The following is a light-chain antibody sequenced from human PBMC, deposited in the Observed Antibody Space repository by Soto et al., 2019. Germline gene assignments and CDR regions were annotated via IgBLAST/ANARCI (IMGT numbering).Light chain of an antibody. CDR2: GAS. V-gene: IGKV3-20*01. Sequence: EIVLTQSPGTLSLSPGERATLSCRASQSVGRNYLAWYQQKPGQAPRLLIYGASSRATGIPDRFSGSGSGTAFTLTISRLEPEDFAVYYCQQYASSPLTFGGGTKVEIK. J-gene: IGKJ4*01. CDR1: QSVGRNY. CDR3: QQYASSPLT.